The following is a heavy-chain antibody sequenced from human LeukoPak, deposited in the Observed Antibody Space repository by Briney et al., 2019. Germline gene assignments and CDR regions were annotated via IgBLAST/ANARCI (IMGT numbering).Heavy chain of an antibody. J-gene: IGHJ4*02. Sequence: ASVKVSCKASGYTFTSYDINWVRQATGQGLEWMGWMNPNSGNTGYAQKFQGRVTMTRNTSISTAYMELSSLRSEDTAVYYCARGRSGSYYVGFDYWGQGTLVTVSS. CDR2: MNPNSGNT. CDR1: GYTFTSYD. CDR3: ARGRSGSYYVGFDY. D-gene: IGHD1-26*01. V-gene: IGHV1-8*01.